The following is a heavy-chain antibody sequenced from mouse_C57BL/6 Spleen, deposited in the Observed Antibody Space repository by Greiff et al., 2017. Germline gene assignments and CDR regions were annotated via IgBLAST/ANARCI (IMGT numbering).Heavy chain of an antibody. CDR3: ARDYGSSFAY. D-gene: IGHD1-1*01. V-gene: IGHV1-82*01. CDR2: IYPGDGDT. Sequence: QVQLQQPGAELVKPGASVKMSCKASGYTFTSSWMNWVKQRPGKGLEWIGRIYPGDGDTNYNGKFKGKATLTADKSSSTAYMQLSSLTSEDSAVYFCARDYGSSFAYWGQGTLVTVSA. CDR1: GYTFTSSW. J-gene: IGHJ3*01.